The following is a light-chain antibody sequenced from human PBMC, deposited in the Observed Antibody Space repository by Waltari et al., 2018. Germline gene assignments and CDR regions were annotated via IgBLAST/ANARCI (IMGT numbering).Light chain of an antibody. Sequence: ETVLTQSPDTLSLSPGERATLSCRASQSVSSSYLAWYQQKPGQAPRLLIYGASSRATGIPDRFSGSGSGTDFTLTISRLEPEDFAVYYCHQYNDWPPTFGQGTTVEIK. CDR3: HQYNDWPPT. V-gene: IGKV3-20*01. J-gene: IGKJ1*01. CDR1: QSVSSSY. CDR2: GAS.